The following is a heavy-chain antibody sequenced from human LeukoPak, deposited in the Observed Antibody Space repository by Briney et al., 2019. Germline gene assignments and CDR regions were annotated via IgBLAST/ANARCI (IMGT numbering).Heavy chain of an antibody. CDR1: GYTFTSYY. D-gene: IGHD3-3*01. Sequence: GASVKVSCKASGYTFTSYYMHWVRQAPGQGLEWMGIINPSGGSTSYAQKFQGRVTMTRDTSTSTVYMELSSLRSEDTAVYYCARDPVGGITIFGVLPPGYFDYWGQGTLVTVSS. CDR3: ARDPVGGITIFGVLPPGYFDY. J-gene: IGHJ4*02. CDR2: INPSGGST. V-gene: IGHV1-46*01.